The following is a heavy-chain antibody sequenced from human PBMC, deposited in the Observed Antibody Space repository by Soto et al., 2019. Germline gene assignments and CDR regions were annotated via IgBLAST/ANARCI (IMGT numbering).Heavy chain of an antibody. CDR1: GGSFSGYY. D-gene: IGHD2-2*02. CDR2: INHSGST. V-gene: IGHV4-34*01. Sequence: SETLSLTCAVYGGSFSGYYWSWIRQPPGKGLEWIGEINHSGSTNYNPSLKSRVTISVDTSKNQFSLKLSSVTAADTAVYYCARGGDIVVVPAAIRYDYWGQGTLVTVSS. CDR3: ARGGDIVVVPAAIRYDY. J-gene: IGHJ4*02.